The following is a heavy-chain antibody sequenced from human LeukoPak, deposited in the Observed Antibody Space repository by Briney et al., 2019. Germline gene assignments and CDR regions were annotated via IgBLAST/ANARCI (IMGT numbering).Heavy chain of an antibody. V-gene: IGHV3-30-3*01. CDR3: ARAVFSHYYYYGMDV. Sequence: GRSLRLSCAASGFTFSSYAMHWVRQAPGKGLEWVAVISYDGSNKYYADSVKGRFTISRDNSKNTLYQQMNSLRAEDTAVYYCARAVFSHYYYYGMDVWGQGTTVTVSS. J-gene: IGHJ6*02. CDR2: ISYDGSNK. CDR1: GFTFSSYA. D-gene: IGHD2-21*02.